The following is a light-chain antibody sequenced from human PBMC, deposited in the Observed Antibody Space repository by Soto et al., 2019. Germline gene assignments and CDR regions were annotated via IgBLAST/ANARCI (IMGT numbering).Light chain of an antibody. CDR3: QQYGSSLPWT. CDR2: GAS. Sequence: EIVLTQSPGTLSLSPGERATLSCRASQSVSSSYLAWYQQKPGQAPRLLIYGASSRATGIPDMFSGSGSGTDFTLTISRLEPEDFAVYYCQQYGSSLPWTFGQGTKV. J-gene: IGKJ1*01. CDR1: QSVSSSY. V-gene: IGKV3-20*01.